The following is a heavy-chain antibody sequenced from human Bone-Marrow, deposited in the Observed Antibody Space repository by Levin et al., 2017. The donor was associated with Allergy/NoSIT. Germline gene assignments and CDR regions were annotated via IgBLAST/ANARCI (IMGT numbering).Heavy chain of an antibody. CDR3: AKGRRDGYMGDS. V-gene: IGHV3-23*01. CDR2: IDRSGDTT. D-gene: IGHD5-24*01. Sequence: GESLKISCTASGVSFNIHAMHWVRQAPGKGLEWVSTIDRSGDTTYYADSVKGRFTISRDNAKNIVSLEMNSLTGEDTAVYYCAKGRRDGYMGDSWGQGTLVTVSS. CDR1: GVSFNIHA. J-gene: IGHJ4*02.